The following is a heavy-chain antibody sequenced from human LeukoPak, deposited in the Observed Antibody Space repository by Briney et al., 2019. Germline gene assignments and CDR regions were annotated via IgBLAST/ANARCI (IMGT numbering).Heavy chain of an antibody. Sequence: ASVKVSCKASGYTFTSYDINWVRQATGQGLEWMGWMNPNSGNTGYAQKFQGRVTMTRNASISTAYMELSSLRSEDTAVYYCARDPSIAAAGDSFDYWGQGTLVTVSS. D-gene: IGHD6-13*01. V-gene: IGHV1-8*01. CDR2: MNPNSGNT. CDR3: ARDPSIAAAGDSFDY. CDR1: GYTFTSYD. J-gene: IGHJ4*02.